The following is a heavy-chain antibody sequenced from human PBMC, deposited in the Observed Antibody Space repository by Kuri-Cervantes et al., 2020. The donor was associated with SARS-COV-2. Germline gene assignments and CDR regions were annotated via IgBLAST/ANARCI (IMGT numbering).Heavy chain of an antibody. D-gene: IGHD3-10*01. CDR2: INPNSGGT. V-gene: IGHV1-2*02. CDR3: ATESYYGSGSYYYYYYGMDV. J-gene: IGHJ6*02. CDR1: GYTFTGYY. Sequence: ASVKVSCKASGYTFTGYYMHWVRQAPGQGLERMGWINPNSGGTNYAQKFQGRVTMTRDTSISTAYMELSRLRSDDTAVYYCATESYYGSGSYYYYYYGMDVWGQGTTVTVSS.